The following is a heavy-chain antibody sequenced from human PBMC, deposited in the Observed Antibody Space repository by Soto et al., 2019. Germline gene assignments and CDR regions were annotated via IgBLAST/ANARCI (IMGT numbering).Heavy chain of an antibody. J-gene: IGHJ4*02. CDR1: GFTFINAW. D-gene: IGHD6-19*01. CDR3: TTDGPIVVAGGAIDY. Sequence: EVQLVESGGGLVKPGGSLRLSCAASGFTFINAWLNWVRQAPGKGLEWVGRIKRKTDGGTTDYAAPVKGRFTISRDNSNNTLDGQMNSLKTEDTAVYYCTTDGPIVVAGGAIDYWGQGTLVTVSS. CDR2: IKRKTDGGTT. V-gene: IGHV3-15*07.